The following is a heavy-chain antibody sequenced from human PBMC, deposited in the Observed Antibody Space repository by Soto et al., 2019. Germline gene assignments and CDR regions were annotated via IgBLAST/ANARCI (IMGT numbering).Heavy chain of an antibody. D-gene: IGHD3-22*01. V-gene: IGHV3-21*01. CDR3: ARISYYYDSSGSLTGADY. Sequence: PGGSLRLSCAASGFTFSSYSMNWVRQAPGKGLEWVSSISSSSSYIYYVDSVKGRFTISRDNAKNSLYLQMNSLRAEDTAVYYCARISYYYDSSGSLTGADYWGQGTLVTVSS. CDR1: GFTFSSYS. J-gene: IGHJ4*02. CDR2: ISSSSSYI.